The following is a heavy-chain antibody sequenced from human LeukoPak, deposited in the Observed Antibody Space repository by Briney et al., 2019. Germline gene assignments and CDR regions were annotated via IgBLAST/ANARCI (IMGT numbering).Heavy chain of an antibody. CDR2: LSGSGGST. CDR1: VFTFSSYA. J-gene: IGHJ4*02. CDR3: AKLDSPAYCSGGSCYSSH. V-gene: IGHV3-23*01. Sequence: PGGSLRLPCAASVFTFSSYATSWVPQAPGKGLEWVSALSGSGGSTYYADSVKGRFTLSRDNSKNTLYLQMNRLRAEDTAVYYCAKLDSPAYCSGGSCYSSHWGQGTLVTVSS. D-gene: IGHD2-15*01.